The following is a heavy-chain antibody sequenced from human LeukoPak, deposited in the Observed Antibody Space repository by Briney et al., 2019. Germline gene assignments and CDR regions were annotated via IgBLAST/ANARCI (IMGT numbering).Heavy chain of an antibody. CDR2: ISWNSGSI. CDR3: ARDRAAVAGTPFDY. V-gene: IGHV3-9*01. Sequence: GGSLRLSCAASGFTFDDYAMHWVRQAPGKGLEWVSGISWNSGSIDYADSVKGRFTISRGNAKNTLYLQMNSLRAEDTAVYYCARDRAAVAGTPFDYWGQGTLVTVSS. CDR1: GFTFDDYA. D-gene: IGHD6-19*01. J-gene: IGHJ4*02.